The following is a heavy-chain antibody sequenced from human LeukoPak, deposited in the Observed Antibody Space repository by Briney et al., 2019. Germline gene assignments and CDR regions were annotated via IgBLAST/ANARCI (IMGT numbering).Heavy chain of an antibody. CDR1: GGSFSGYY. CDR2: INHSGST. Sequence: SETLSLTCAVYGGSFSGYYWSWIRQPPGKGLEWIGEINHSGSTNYNPSLKCRVTISVDTSKNQFSLKLSSVTAADTAVYHCARGGRRSGGSCYGLCYFDYWGQGTLVTVSS. V-gene: IGHV4-34*01. J-gene: IGHJ4*02. D-gene: IGHD2-15*01. CDR3: ARGGRRSGGSCYGLCYFDY.